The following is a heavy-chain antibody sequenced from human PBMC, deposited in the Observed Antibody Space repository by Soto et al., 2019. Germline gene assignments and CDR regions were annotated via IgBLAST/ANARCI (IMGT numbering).Heavy chain of an antibody. V-gene: IGHV5-51*01. J-gene: IGHJ6*02. CDR1: GYTFTDYW. CDR2: IYPGDSDT. CDR3: ATYNCDAGTCYSFMAWYHSAMDV. D-gene: IGHD2-15*01. Sequence: GESLKISCKTSGYTFTDYWIGWVRQMPGKGLEWVGIIYPGDSDTRYNPSFRGLVTISADTSVSTAYLKWSSLKASDSAMYYCATYNCDAGTCYSFMAWYHSAMDVWGQGTTVTVSS.